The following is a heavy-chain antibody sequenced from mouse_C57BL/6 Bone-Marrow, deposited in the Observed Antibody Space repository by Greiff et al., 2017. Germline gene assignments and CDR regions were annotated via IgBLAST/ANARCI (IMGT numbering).Heavy chain of an antibody. CDR3: ARRGYYGSSYFDY. D-gene: IGHD1-1*01. V-gene: IGHV1-52*01. Sequence: KQSCKASGYTFTSYWLHWVKQRPIQGLEWFGNIDPSDSETHYNQKFKDKATLTVDNSSSTAYMQLSSLTSKVSAVDYCARRGYYGSSYFDYWGQGTTLTVSS. CDR1: GYTFTSYW. CDR2: IDPSDSET. J-gene: IGHJ2*01.